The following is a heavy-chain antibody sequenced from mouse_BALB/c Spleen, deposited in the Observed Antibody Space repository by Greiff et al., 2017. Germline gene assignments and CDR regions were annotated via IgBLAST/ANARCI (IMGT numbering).Heavy chain of an antibody. CDR2: ISSGGST. J-gene: IGHJ3*01. CDR1: GFTFSSYA. V-gene: IGHV5-6-5*01. D-gene: IGHD2-4*01. Sequence: EVQVVESGGGLVKPGGSLKLSCAASGFTFSSYAMSWVRQTPEKRLEWVASISSGGSTYYPDSVKGRFTISRDNARNILYLQMSSLRSEDTAMYYCARGGADYDYDRFAYWGQGTLVTVSA. CDR3: ARGGADYDYDRFAY.